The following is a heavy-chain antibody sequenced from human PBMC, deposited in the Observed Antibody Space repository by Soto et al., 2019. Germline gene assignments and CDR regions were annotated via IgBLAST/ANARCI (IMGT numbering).Heavy chain of an antibody. D-gene: IGHD3-3*01. V-gene: IGHV2-5*02. CDR3: SHFTTLYGLDV. CDR2: IYWDNDK. J-gene: IGHJ6*02. CDR1: GFSLSTSGVG. Sequence: SGPTLVNPTQSLTLTCTFSGFSLSTSGVGVGWIRQPPGKALEWLALIYWDNDKRHSPSLKSRLTITKDTSKNQVVLTVTNMDPVDTATYYCSHFTTLYGLDVWGQGTTVTVSS.